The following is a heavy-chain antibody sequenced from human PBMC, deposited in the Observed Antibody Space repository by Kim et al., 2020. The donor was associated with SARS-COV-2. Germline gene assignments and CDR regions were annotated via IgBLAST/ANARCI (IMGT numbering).Heavy chain of an antibody. CDR1: GGSISSGGYY. Sequence: SETLSLTCTVSGGSISSGGYYWSWIRQHPGKGLEWIGYIYYSGSTYYNPSLKSRVTISVDTSKNQFSLKPSSVTAADTAVYYCARDYYGSGLKFDPWGQGTLVTVSS. CDR3: ARDYYGSGLKFDP. V-gene: IGHV4-31*03. CDR2: IYYSGST. D-gene: IGHD3-10*01. J-gene: IGHJ5*02.